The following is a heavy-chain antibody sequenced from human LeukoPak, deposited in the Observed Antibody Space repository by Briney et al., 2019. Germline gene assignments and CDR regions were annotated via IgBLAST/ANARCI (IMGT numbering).Heavy chain of an antibody. D-gene: IGHD2-15*01. CDR1: GYTFTSYG. CDR2: INPNSGGT. Sequence: ASVKVSCKASGYTFTSYGISWVRQAPGQGLEWMGWINPNSGGTNYAQKFQGRVTMTRDTSISTAYMELSRLRSDDTAVYYCARENWYCSGGSCYYEGYYYYYMDVWGKGTTVTISS. CDR3: ARENWYCSGGSCYYEGYYYYYMDV. V-gene: IGHV1-2*02. J-gene: IGHJ6*03.